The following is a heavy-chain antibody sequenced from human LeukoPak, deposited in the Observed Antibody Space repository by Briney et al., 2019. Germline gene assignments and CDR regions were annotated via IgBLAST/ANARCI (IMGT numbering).Heavy chain of an antibody. CDR2: INSDGSST. CDR3: VRDGYSYGFMLAFDI. V-gene: IGHV3-74*01. J-gene: IGHJ3*02. CDR1: GFTFSGYW. D-gene: IGHD5-18*01. Sequence: GGSLRLSCAASGFTFSGYWMHWVRQAPGKGLVWVSRINSDGSSTSYADSVKGRFTIPRDSAKNTLYLQMNSLRAEDTAVYYCVRDGYSYGFMLAFDIWGLGTRVTVSS.